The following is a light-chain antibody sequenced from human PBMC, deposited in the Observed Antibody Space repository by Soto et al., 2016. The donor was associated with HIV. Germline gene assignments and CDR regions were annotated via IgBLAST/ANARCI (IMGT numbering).Light chain of an antibody. CDR2: DDN. V-gene: IGLV3-21*03. Sequence: SYVLTQPPSVSVAPGKTARITCGGNNIGIKSVHWYQQKPGQAPXLVVYDDNDRPSGIPERFSGSNSGNTAILTISRVEAGDEADYYCQVWDSSSDHSGVFGGGTKLTVL. CDR3: QVWDSSSDHSGV. CDR1: NIGIKS. J-gene: IGLJ2*01.